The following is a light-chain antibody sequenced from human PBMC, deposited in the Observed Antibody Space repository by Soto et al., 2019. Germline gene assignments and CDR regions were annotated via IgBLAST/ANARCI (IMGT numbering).Light chain of an antibody. CDR3: QAWDSSNVV. Sequence: SYELTQPPSVSVSPGQTASITCSGDKLGDKYACWYQQKPGQSPVLVIYQDSKRPSGIPERFSGSNSGNTATLTISGTQAMDEDDYSRQAWDSSNVVFGGGTKLTVL. J-gene: IGLJ2*01. V-gene: IGLV3-1*01. CDR2: QDS. CDR1: KLGDKY.